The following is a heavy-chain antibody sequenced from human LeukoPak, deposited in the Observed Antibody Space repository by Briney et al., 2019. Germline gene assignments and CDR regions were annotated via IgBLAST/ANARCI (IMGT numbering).Heavy chain of an antibody. Sequence: SETLSLTCAAYGGSFSGYYWSWIRQPPGKGLEWIGEINHSGSTNYNPSLKSRVTISVDTSKNQFSLKLSSVTAADTAVYYCARSWGTGYSSSWYPTTGYFDYWGQGTLVTVSS. CDR1: GGSFSGYY. CDR3: ARSWGTGYSSSWYPTTGYFDY. J-gene: IGHJ4*02. D-gene: IGHD6-13*01. V-gene: IGHV4-34*01. CDR2: INHSGST.